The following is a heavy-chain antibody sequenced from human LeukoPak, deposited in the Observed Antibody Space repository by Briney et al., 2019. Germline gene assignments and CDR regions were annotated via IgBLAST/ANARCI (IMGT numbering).Heavy chain of an antibody. J-gene: IGHJ6*02. Sequence: SETLSLTCTVSGGPISSYYWSWIRQPPGKGLEGIGDNYYSGSTNYNPSLKSRVTISVDTSKNQFSLKLSSVTAADTAVYYCARRLDGSSWPYYYYGMDVWGQGTTVTVSS. CDR1: GGPISSYY. CDR2: NYYSGST. V-gene: IGHV4-59*08. D-gene: IGHD6-13*01. CDR3: ARRLDGSSWPYYYYGMDV.